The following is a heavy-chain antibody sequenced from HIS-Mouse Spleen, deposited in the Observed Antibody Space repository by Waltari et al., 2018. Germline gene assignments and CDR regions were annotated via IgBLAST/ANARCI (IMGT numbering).Heavy chain of an antibody. CDR3: ARDSLSITMVRGAYDY. CDR1: GFTFRSYW. CDR2: IKQDGSEK. J-gene: IGHJ4*02. Sequence: EVQLVESGGGLVQPGGSLRLSCAASGFTFRSYWMSWVRQAPGKGLEWVANIKQDGSEKYYVDSVKGRFTISRDNAKNSLYLQMNSLRAEDTAVYYCARDSLSITMVRGAYDYWGQGTLVTVSS. D-gene: IGHD3-10*01. V-gene: IGHV3-7*01.